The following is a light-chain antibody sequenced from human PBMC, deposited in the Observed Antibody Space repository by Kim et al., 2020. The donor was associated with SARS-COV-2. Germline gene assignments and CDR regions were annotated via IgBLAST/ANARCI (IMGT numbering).Light chain of an antibody. Sequence: ASVGDRVTITCRASQGIRNELGWYQHKPGRAPKLLIYAASTLHSGVPSRFSGSGSGTDFTLTISSLQPEDFATYYCLQDNSYPRTFGQGTKVDIK. V-gene: IGKV1-6*01. J-gene: IGKJ1*01. CDR2: AAS. CDR3: LQDNSYPRT. CDR1: QGIRNE.